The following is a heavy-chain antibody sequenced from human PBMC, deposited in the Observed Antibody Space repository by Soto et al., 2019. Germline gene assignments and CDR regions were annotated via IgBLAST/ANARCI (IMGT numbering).Heavy chain of an antibody. CDR2: IYYSGST. Sequence: SETLSLTCTVSGGSISRGGYYWSWIRQHPGKGLEWIGYIYYSGSTYSNPSLKSRVTISVDPSKNQFSLKLSSVTAADTAVYYCARDRCGFYSSGWPYYYGMDVWGQGTTVTVSS. CDR1: GGSISRGGYY. V-gene: IGHV4-31*03. CDR3: ARDRCGFYSSGWPYYYGMDV. D-gene: IGHD6-19*01. J-gene: IGHJ6*02.